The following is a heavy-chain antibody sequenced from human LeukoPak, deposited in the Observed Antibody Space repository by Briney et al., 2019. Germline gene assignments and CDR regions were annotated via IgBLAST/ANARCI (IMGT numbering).Heavy chain of an antibody. D-gene: IGHD3-3*01. CDR3: ARDLIFGVVAYFDL. Sequence: SETLSLTCAVSGGSISSGGYSWSWIRQPPGKGLEWIGYIYYSGSTNYNPSLKSRVTISVDTSKNQFSLKLSSVTAADTAVYYCARDLIFGVVAYFDLWGRGTLVTVSS. CDR1: GGSISSGGYS. J-gene: IGHJ2*01. CDR2: IYYSGST. V-gene: IGHV4-61*08.